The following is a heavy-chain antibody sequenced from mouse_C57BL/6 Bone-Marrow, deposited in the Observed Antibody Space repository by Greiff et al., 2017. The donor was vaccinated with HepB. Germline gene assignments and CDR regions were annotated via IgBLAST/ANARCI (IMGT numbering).Heavy chain of an antibody. CDR3: ATYYGSPWYFDV. J-gene: IGHJ1*03. V-gene: IGHV1-50*01. CDR2: IDPSDSYT. D-gene: IGHD1-1*01. CDR1: GYTFTSYW. Sequence: QVQLQQPGAELVKPGASVKLSCKASGYTFTSYWMQWVKQRPGQGLEWFGEIDPSDSYTNYNQKFKGKATLTVDTSSSTAYMQLSSLTSEDSAVYYCATYYGSPWYFDVWGTGTTVTVSS.